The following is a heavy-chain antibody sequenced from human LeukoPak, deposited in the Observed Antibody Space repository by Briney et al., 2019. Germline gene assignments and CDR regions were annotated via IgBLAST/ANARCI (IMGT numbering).Heavy chain of an antibody. D-gene: IGHD6-13*01. CDR3: AASGGSTSWSKLALDY. V-gene: IGHV4-39*01. J-gene: IGHJ4*02. CDR2: IYYSGST. CDR1: GGSISSSSYY. Sequence: PSETLSLTCTVSGGSISSSSYYWGWIRQPPGKGLEWIGSIYYSGSTYYNPSLKSRVTISVDTSKNQFSLKLSSVTAADTAVYYCAASGGSTSWSKLALDYWAKGPLAPVP.